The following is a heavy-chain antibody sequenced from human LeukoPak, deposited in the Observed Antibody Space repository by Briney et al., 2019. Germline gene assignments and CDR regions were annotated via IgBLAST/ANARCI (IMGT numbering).Heavy chain of an antibody. V-gene: IGHV4-61*02. CDR3: ARVMAVNPDWFDP. CDR2: IYNTGST. CDR1: GASISSESYY. J-gene: IGHJ5*02. Sequence: PSETLCLTCTVSGASISSESYYWTWIRQPAGKGLEWIGRIYNTGSTKYNPSLKSRVTISIDTSKNQFSLKLNSVTAADTAVYYCARVMAVNPDWFDPWGQGTLVTVSS. D-gene: IGHD5-24*01.